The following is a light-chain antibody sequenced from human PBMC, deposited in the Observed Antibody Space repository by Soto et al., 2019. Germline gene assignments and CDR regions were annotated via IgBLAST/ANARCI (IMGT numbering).Light chain of an antibody. J-gene: IGKJ5*01. CDR2: GAS. V-gene: IGKV3-20*01. CDR1: QSVSSSY. Sequence: EIVLTQSPGTLSLSPGERATLSCRASQSVSSSYLAWYQQKPGQAPRLLIYGASSRATGIPDRFSGSGSGTDFTLTISRLEPEDFAVYYCQQYVSSLITFGQGTRLEIK. CDR3: QQYVSSLIT.